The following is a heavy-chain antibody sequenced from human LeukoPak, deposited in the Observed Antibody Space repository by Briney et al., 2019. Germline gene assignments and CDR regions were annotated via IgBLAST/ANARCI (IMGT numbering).Heavy chain of an antibody. CDR3: ARSPNLVVVMVPVPYYFDI. CDR1: GASISGSDYD. Sequence: PSETLSLTCALSGASISGSDYDCGWIRQSPGKGLEWIGSVYSSGNTFYNPSLKSRVAMSVDTSKNHFSLDLASVTASDTAVYYCARSPNLVVVMVPVPYYFDIWGQGTPVTVSS. D-gene: IGHD3-9*01. V-gene: IGHV4-39*02. J-gene: IGHJ1*01. CDR2: VYSSGNT.